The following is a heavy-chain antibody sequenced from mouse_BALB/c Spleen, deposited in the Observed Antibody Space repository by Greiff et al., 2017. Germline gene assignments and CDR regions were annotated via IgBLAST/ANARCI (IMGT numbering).Heavy chain of an antibody. V-gene: IGHV3-2*02. J-gene: IGHJ2*01. D-gene: IGHD2-4*01. Sequence: DVKLQESGPGLVKPSQSLSLTCTVTGYSITSDYAWNWIRQFPGNKLEWMGYISYSGSTSYNPSLKSRISITRDTSKNQFFLQLNSVTTEDTATYYCARKIYYDSIFDYWGQGTTLTVSS. CDR2: ISYSGST. CDR1: GYSITSDYA. CDR3: ARKIYYDSIFDY.